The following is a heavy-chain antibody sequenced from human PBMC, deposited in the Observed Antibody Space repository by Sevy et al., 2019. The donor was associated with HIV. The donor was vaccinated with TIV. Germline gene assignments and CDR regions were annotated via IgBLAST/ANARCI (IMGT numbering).Heavy chain of an antibody. CDR2: ISSSSSYI. D-gene: IGHD5-18*01. CDR1: GFTFSSYS. Sequence: GGSLRLSCAASGFTFSSYSMNWVRQAPGRGLEWVSSISSSSSYIYYADSVKGRFTISRDNAKNSLYLQMNSLRAEDTAVYYCARVGSGYSYGRFVTGDAFDIWGQGTMVTVSS. J-gene: IGHJ3*02. CDR3: ARVGSGYSYGRFVTGDAFDI. V-gene: IGHV3-21*01.